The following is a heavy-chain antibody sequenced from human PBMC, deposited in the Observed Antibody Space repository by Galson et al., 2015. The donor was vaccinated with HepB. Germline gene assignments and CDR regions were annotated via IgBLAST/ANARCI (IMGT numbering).Heavy chain of an antibody. Sequence: SLRLSCAASGFIFNTYSMHWVRQAPGKGLEWVAALTSAGDKEYYADSVTGRFSISRDNSKNILYLQINSLRTEDTAVYYCARDAMGRGSGSYSAFDYWGRGTLVTVSS. CDR3: ARDAMGRGSGSYSAFDY. D-gene: IGHD1-26*01. CDR2: LTSAGDKE. V-gene: IGHV3-30-3*01. J-gene: IGHJ4*02. CDR1: GFIFNTYS.